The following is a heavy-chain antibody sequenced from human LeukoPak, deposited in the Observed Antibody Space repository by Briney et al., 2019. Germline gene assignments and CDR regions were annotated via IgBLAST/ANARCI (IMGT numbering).Heavy chain of an antibody. D-gene: IGHD5-12*01. CDR2: IYSGGST. CDR3: AKDWKSDTGYDFDY. J-gene: IGHJ4*02. CDR1: GFTVSSNY. V-gene: IGHV3-53*01. Sequence: PGGSLRLSCAASGFTVSSNYMSWVRQAPGKGLEWVSVIYSGGSTYYADSVKGRFTISRDNSKNTLYLQMNSLRADDTAIYYCAKDWKSDTGYDFDYWGQGTLVTVSS.